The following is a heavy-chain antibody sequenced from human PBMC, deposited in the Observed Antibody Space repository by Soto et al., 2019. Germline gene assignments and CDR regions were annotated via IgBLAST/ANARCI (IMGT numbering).Heavy chain of an antibody. Sequence: GESLKISCKGSEYSFTTYWIGWVRQMPGKGLEWMGFIYPGDSDTRYSPYFQGQVTISADKSISTAYLQWTSLKASDTAIYYCVRQGRTSSDDVGLGVWSQGTTGTVSS. CDR3: VRQGRTSSDDVGLGV. CDR2: IYPGDSDT. V-gene: IGHV5-51*01. J-gene: IGHJ6*02. CDR1: EYSFTTYW. D-gene: IGHD3-10*02.